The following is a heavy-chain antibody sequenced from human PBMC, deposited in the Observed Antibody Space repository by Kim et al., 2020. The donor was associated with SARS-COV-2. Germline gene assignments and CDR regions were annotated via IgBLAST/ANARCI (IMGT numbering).Heavy chain of an antibody. Sequence: GGSLRLSCAASGFTFSTYTMHWVRQAPGKGLEWVAVLSKDGYKMYYVDSVKGRFTISRDNSNNTLYLHMNSLRAEDTAVYYCARDRSYDFWSGYYKEGPHYKHGMDVWGQGTTVTVS. J-gene: IGHJ6*02. CDR1: GFTFSTYT. D-gene: IGHD3-3*01. CDR2: LSKDGYKM. V-gene: IGHV3-30*04. CDR3: ARDRSYDFWSGYYKEGPHYKHGMDV.